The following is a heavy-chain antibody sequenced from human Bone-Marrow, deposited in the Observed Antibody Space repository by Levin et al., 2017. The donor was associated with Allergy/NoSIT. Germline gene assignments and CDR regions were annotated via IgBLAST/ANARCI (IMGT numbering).Heavy chain of an antibody. V-gene: IGHV3-48*03. CDR3: ARDSCSRASCADLDY. J-gene: IGHJ4*02. CDR1: GFTFSTYE. Sequence: GESLKISCVASGFTFSTYEMNWVRQAPGKGLEWVSYITYTSTTIYYADSVKGRFTISRDNAKNSLYLQMNSLRVDDSAVYYCARDSCSRASCADLDYWGQGTLVTVSS. D-gene: IGHD2-2*01. CDR2: ITYTSTTI.